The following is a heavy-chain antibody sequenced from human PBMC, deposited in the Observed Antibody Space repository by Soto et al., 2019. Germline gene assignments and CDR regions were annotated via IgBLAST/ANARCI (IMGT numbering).Heavy chain of an antibody. CDR1: GFTFSIYS. V-gene: IGHV3-23*01. J-gene: IGHJ4*02. CDR2: ISGSGGST. CDR3: AKEYSSGWSEYFDY. Sequence: GGSLRLSCAAAGFTFSIYSMSWVRQAPGKGLEWVSAISGSGGSTYYADSVKGRFTISRDNSKNTLYLQMNSLRAEDTAVYYCAKEYSSGWSEYFDYWGQGTLVTVSS. D-gene: IGHD6-19*01.